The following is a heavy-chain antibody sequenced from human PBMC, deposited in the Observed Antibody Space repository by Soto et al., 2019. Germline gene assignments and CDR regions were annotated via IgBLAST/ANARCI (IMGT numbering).Heavy chain of an antibody. Sequence: NPSETMSSPALSRVARSIIIVITGAGYASPQGRDWSGLEVFFYTGTTSYSPSLKDRVTISVDTSKNSFSLNLTSVTAADAAVYFCGRLVVVAPVASAWGQGTLVTVSS. V-gene: IGHV4-39*02. CDR3: GRLVVVAPVASA. D-gene: IGHD2-2*01. J-gene: IGHJ5*02. CDR1: VARSIIIVIT. CDR2: FFYTGTT.